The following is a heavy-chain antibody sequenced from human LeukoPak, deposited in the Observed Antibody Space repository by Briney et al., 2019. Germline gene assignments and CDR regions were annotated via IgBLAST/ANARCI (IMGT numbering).Heavy chain of an antibody. J-gene: IGHJ4*02. D-gene: IGHD2-21*02. V-gene: IGHV4-34*01. CDR2: INHSGST. Sequence: SETLSLTCAVYGGSFSGYYWSWIRQPPGKGLEWIGEINHSGSTNYNPSLKSRVTISVDTSKNQFSLKLSSVTAADTAEYYCARANVVTDGIDYWGQGTLVTVSS. CDR1: GGSFSGYY. CDR3: ARANVVTDGIDY.